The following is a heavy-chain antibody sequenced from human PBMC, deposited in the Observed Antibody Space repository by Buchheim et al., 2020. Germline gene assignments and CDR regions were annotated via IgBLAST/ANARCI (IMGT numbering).Heavy chain of an antibody. J-gene: IGHJ3*02. Sequence: QVQLVESGGGVVQPGRSLRLSCAASGFTFSSYAMHWVRQAPGKGLEWVAVISYDGSNKYYADSVKGRFTIYRDNSKNTLYLQMNSLRAEDTAVYYCARDQTPSSITMIVVVPSAFDIWGQGT. D-gene: IGHD3-22*01. CDR2: ISYDGSNK. V-gene: IGHV3-30*04. CDR1: GFTFSSYA. CDR3: ARDQTPSSITMIVVVPSAFDI.